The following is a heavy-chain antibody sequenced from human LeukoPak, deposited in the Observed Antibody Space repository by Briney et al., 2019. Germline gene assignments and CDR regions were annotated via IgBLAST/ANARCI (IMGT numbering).Heavy chain of an antibody. CDR2: ISAYNGNT. V-gene: IGHV1-18*01. D-gene: IGHD3-22*01. CDR1: GYTFTSYS. CDR3: ARDLSYYDSSSPLGY. J-gene: IGHJ4*02. Sequence: ASVKVSCKASGYTFTSYSISWVRQAPGQGLEWMGWISAYNGNTNYAQKLQGRVTMTTDTSTSTAYMELRSLRSDDTAVYYCARDLSYYDSSSPLGYWGQGTLVTVSS.